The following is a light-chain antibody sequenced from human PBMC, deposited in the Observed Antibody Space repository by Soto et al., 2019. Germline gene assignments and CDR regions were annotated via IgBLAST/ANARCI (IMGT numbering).Light chain of an antibody. CDR1: ESVSSN. CDR3: QQYNKRPLT. J-gene: IGKJ4*01. Sequence: EIVMTQSPATLSVSQGERATLSCRASESVSSNLAWYQQKPGQAPRLLIYNAVTRATGIPASFGGSGSGTEFTLTISSLHSEDFAVYYYQQYNKRPLTFGGGTQVEIK. CDR2: NAV. V-gene: IGKV3-15*01.